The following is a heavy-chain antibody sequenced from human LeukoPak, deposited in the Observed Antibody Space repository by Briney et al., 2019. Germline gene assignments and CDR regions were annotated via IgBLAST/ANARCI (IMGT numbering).Heavy chain of an antibody. CDR3: ARGLTMATWGY. J-gene: IGHJ4*02. CDR2: INPSVGST. D-gene: IGHD5-24*01. Sequence: ASVKVSCKASGYTFTSYYMHWGRQSPGQGLEWVGIINPSVGSTSYEQKFQGRVTMTRYTSTSTVYMELSRLRYEDTAVYYCARGLTMATWGYWGKGTMVTVSS. CDR1: GYTFTSYY. V-gene: IGHV1-46*01.